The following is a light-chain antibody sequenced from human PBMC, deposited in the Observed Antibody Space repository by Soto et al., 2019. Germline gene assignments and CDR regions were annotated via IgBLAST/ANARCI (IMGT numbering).Light chain of an antibody. Sequence: DIQLTQSPSFLSASMGDRVTITCQASQGISSYLAWYQQKPGKAPNLLIYDASTLQSGVPSRFSGSGSGTEFTLTISSLQPEDFASYYCQQVDSSPWTFGQGTRVEIQ. CDR1: QGISSY. CDR3: QQVDSSPWT. V-gene: IGKV1-9*01. CDR2: DAS. J-gene: IGKJ1*01.